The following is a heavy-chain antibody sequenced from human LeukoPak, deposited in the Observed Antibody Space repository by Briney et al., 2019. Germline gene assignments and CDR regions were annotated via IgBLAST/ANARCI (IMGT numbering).Heavy chain of an antibody. CDR3: ASTILGDAFDI. V-gene: IGHV3-30*02. CDR1: GFTFSNYG. Sequence: GGSLRLSCAASGFTFSNYGMLWVRQAPGKGLEWVAFIRHDGSNKYYSNSVKGRFTISRDNSKNTLYLQMNSLRAEDTAVYYCASTILGDAFDIWGQGTMVTVSS. J-gene: IGHJ3*02. CDR2: IRHDGSNK. D-gene: IGHD2-8*02.